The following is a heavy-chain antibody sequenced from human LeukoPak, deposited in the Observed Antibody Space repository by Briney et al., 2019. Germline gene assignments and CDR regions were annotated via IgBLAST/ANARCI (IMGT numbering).Heavy chain of an antibody. V-gene: IGHV3-23*01. CDR1: GFTFSSHA. Sequence: PGGSLRLSCATSGFTFSSHAMSWVRQAPGKGLEWVSAISGGGTNAYYADSVKGRFTISRDNSRNTLYLQMNGLRAEDTAVYYCAKESDFLTGYYFDYWGQGTLVTVSS. CDR3: AKESDFLTGYYFDY. D-gene: IGHD3-9*01. CDR2: ISGGGTNA. J-gene: IGHJ4*02.